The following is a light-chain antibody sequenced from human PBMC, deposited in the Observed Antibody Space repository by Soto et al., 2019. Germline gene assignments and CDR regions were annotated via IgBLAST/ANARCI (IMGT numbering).Light chain of an antibody. V-gene: IGKV1-6*01. J-gene: IGKJ1*01. Sequence: AIQMTQSPSSLSASVGDRVTITCRASQDIRNDLGWYQEKVGQAPKLLIYAASKLQSGVPSRFSGSGSGTDFTLTISSLQTEEFATYYCLQDYNYPWTFGQGTKVEI. CDR2: AAS. CDR1: QDIRND. CDR3: LQDYNYPWT.